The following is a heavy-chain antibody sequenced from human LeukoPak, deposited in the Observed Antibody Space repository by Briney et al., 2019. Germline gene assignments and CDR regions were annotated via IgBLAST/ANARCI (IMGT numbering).Heavy chain of an antibody. CDR3: ARGSSTLVVITPLDY. CDR1: GGTFSSYA. Sequence: SVKVSCKASGGTFSSYAISWVRQAPGQGLEWMGGIIPIFGTASYAQKFQGRVTITADESTSTAYMELSSLRSEDTAVYYCARGSSTLVVITPLDYWGQGTLVTVSS. CDR2: IIPIFGTA. D-gene: IGHD3-22*01. V-gene: IGHV1-69*13. J-gene: IGHJ4*02.